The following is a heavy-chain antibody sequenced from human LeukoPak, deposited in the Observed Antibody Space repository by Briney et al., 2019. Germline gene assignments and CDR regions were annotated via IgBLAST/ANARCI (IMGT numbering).Heavy chain of an antibody. CDR2: IKQDISEK. CDR3: ARVDNYGSFDY. J-gene: IGHJ4*02. V-gene: IGHV3-7*01. D-gene: IGHD3-10*01. CDR1: GFTFSSYG. Sequence: GGSLRLSCAASGFTFSSYGMHWVRQAPGKGLEWVANIKQDISEKYYVDSVEGRFTISRGNAKNSLYLQMNSLRAEDTAVYYCARVDNYGSFDYWGQGTLVTVSS.